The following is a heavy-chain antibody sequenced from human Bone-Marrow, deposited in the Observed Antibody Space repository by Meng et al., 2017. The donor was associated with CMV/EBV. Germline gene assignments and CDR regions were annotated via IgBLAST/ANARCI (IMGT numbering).Heavy chain of an antibody. CDR3: ARVGRRRATIFGVVIDPSYGMDV. Sequence: GSLRLSCTVSGGSISSYYWSWIRQPPGKGLEWIGYIYYSGSTNYNPSLKSRVTISVDTSKNQFSLKLNSVTAADTAVYYCARVGRRRATIFGVVIDPSYGMDVWGQGTTVTVSS. J-gene: IGHJ6*02. V-gene: IGHV4-59*01. CDR1: GGSISSYY. D-gene: IGHD3-3*01. CDR2: IYYSGST.